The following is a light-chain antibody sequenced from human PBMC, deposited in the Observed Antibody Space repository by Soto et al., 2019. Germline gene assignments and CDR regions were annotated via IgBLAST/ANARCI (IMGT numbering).Light chain of an antibody. CDR2: DND. Sequence: QSVLTQPPSVSAAPGQKVTISCSGSSSNIGSNYVFWYQQLPGTAPKLLIYDNDKRPSGIPDRFSGSKSGNTASLTISGLQAEDEADYYCISYTSTSALYVFGTGTKVTVL. V-gene: IGLV1-51*01. CDR1: SSNIGSNY. J-gene: IGLJ1*01. CDR3: ISYTSTSALYV.